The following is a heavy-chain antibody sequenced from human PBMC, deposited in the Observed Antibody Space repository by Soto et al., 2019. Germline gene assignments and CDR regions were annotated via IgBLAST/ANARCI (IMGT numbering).Heavy chain of an antibody. CDR3: ARGRNAYYYYYGMDV. Sequence: PSETLSLTCAVYGGSFSGYYWSWIRQPPGKGLEWIGEINHSGSTNYNPPLKSRVTISVDTSKNQFSLKLSSVTAADTAVYYCARGRNAYYYYYGMDVWGQGTTVTVSS. V-gene: IGHV4-34*01. CDR1: GGSFSGYY. CDR2: INHSGST. J-gene: IGHJ6*02.